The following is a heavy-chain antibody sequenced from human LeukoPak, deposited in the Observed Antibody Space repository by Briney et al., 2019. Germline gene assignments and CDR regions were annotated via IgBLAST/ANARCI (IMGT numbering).Heavy chain of an antibody. J-gene: IGHJ4*02. CDR2: ISAYNGNT. CDR1: GYTFTSYG. V-gene: IGHV1-18*01. D-gene: IGHD5-12*01. CDR3: ARDRPGYSGYDSGY. Sequence: ASVKVSCKASGYTFTSYGIGWVRQAPGQGLEWMGWISAYNGNTNYAQKLQGRVTMTTDTSTSTAYMELRSLRSDDTAVYYCARDRPGYSGYDSGYWGQGTLVTVSS.